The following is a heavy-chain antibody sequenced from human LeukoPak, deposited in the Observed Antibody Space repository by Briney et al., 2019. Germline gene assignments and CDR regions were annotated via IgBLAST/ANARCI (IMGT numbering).Heavy chain of an antibody. Sequence: SETLSLTCAVSGGSISSSNWWGWVRQPPGKGLEWIGEIYHSGSTNYNPSLKSRVTISVDKSKNQFSLKLSSVTAADTAVYYCAREGRYFDWLYFDYWGQGTLVTVSS. J-gene: IGHJ4*02. CDR2: IYHSGST. CDR3: AREGRYFDWLYFDY. V-gene: IGHV4-4*02. CDR1: GGSISSSNW. D-gene: IGHD3-9*01.